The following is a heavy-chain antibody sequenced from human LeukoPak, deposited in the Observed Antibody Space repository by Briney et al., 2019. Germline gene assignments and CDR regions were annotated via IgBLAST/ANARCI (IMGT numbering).Heavy chain of an antibody. CDR3: ARSITIEDAFDI. J-gene: IGHJ3*02. V-gene: IGHV3-11*03. CDR1: GFTFSDFY. Sequence: GGSLRLSCAASGFTFSDFYMSWIRQAPGKGPEWVSYISGSSTYTNYADSVKGRFTISRDNAKKSLYLQMNSLRAEVTAVYYCARSITIEDAFDIWGQGTTVTVSS. D-gene: IGHD3-3*01. CDR2: ISGSSTYT.